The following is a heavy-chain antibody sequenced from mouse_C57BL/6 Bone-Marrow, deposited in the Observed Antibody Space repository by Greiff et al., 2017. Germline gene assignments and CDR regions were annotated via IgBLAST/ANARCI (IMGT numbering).Heavy chain of an antibody. CDR2: ISNLAYSI. CDR1: GFTFSDYG. D-gene: IGHD1-1*01. V-gene: IGHV5-15*01. CDR3: ARQGYGSSYDAMDY. Sequence: EVKLMESGGGLVQPGGSLKLSCAASGFTFSDYGMAWVRQAPRKGPEWVAFISNLAYSIYYADTVTGRFTISRENAKNTLYLEMSSLRSEDTAMYYCARQGYGSSYDAMDYWGQGTSVTVSS. J-gene: IGHJ4*01.